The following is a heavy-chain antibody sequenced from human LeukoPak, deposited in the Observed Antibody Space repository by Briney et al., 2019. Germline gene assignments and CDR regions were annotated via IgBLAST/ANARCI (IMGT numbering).Heavy chain of an antibody. J-gene: IGHJ4*02. CDR2: IHYSGST. CDR1: GGSISSSNYY. V-gene: IGHV4-39*01. Sequence: SENLSLTCTVSGGSISSSNYYWDWVRQPPGQGLEWIGSIHYSGSTYYNPSLRSRVTISVDTSKNQFSLKMSSVTAADTAVYYCAKTTGRGTVDPGTSGYITIWGQGTLVTVSS. D-gene: IGHD1-26*01. CDR3: AKTTGRGTVDPGTSGYITI.